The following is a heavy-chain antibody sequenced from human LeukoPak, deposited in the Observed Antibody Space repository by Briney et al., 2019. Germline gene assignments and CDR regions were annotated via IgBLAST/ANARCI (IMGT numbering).Heavy chain of an antibody. CDR2: IIPIFGTA. J-gene: IGHJ3*02. CDR3: ARGLGELLWFAFDI. D-gene: IGHD3-10*01. Sequence: SVKVSCKASGGTFSSYAISWVRQAPGQGLEWMGGIIPIFGTANYAQKFQGRVTITADESTSTAYMELSSLRSEDTAVYYCARGLGELLWFAFDIWGQGTMVTVSS. V-gene: IGHV1-69*13. CDR1: GGTFSSYA.